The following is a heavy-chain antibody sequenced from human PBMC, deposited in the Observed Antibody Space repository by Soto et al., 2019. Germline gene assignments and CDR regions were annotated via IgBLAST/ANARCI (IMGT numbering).Heavy chain of an antibody. J-gene: IGHJ5*02. CDR3: ARGFYGSGSYRTFDP. CDR2: IYYSGST. D-gene: IGHD3-10*01. CDR1: GGSISSGGYY. V-gene: IGHV4-31*03. Sequence: QVQLQESGPGLVKPLQTLSLTCTVSGGSISSGGYYWSWIRQHPGKGLEWIGYIYYSGSTYYNPSLKSRVTISVDTSKNQFSLKLSSVTAADTAVYYCARGFYGSGSYRTFDPWGQGTLVTVSS.